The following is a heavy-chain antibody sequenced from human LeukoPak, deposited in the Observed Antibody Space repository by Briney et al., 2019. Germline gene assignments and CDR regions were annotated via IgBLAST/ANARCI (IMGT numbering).Heavy chain of an antibody. D-gene: IGHD1-26*01. V-gene: IGHV3-30*03. Sequence: PGGSLRLSCAASGFTFSSYSMNWVRQAPGKGLEWVAVIEYDGSNIHYTGSVKGRFTISRDNSKKTLYLQMNSLRAEDTAVYYCARSHSGSYFYFDYWGQGTLVTVSS. CDR3: ARSHSGSYFYFDY. CDR1: GFTFSSYS. J-gene: IGHJ4*02. CDR2: IEYDGSNI.